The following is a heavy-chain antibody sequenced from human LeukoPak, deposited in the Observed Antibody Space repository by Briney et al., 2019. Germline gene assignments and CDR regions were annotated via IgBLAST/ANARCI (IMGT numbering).Heavy chain of an antibody. D-gene: IGHD2-2*01. CDR1: GGSISNNY. CDR3: ARVRGRNGIVVVPAAMRGGFDY. J-gene: IGHJ4*02. CDR2: INHSGST. Sequence: SETLSLTCTVSGGSISNNYWSWIRQPPGKGLEWIGEINHSGSTNYNPSLKSRVTISVDTSKNQFSLKLSSVTAADTAVYYCARVRGRNGIVVVPAAMRGGFDYWGQGTLATVSS. V-gene: IGHV4-34*01.